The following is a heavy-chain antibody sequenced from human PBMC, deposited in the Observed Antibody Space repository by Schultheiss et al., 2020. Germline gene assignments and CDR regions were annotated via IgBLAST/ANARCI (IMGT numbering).Heavy chain of an antibody. CDR1: GGTFSSYA. CDR3: ARDLGQPRTGYYYYYAMDV. J-gene: IGHJ6*02. CDR2: IIPIFGTA. Sequence: SVKVSCKASGGTFSSYAISWVRQAPGQGLEWMGGIIPIFGTANYAQKFQGRVTITADESTSTAYMELSSLRSEDTAVYYCARDLGQPRTGYYYYYAMDVWGQGTTVTVSS. D-gene: IGHD1-1*01. V-gene: IGHV1-69*13.